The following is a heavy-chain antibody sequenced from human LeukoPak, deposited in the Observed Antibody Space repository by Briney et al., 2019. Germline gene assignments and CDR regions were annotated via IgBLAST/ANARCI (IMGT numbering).Heavy chain of an antibody. CDR3: ARFSGPISSGYYYFDY. D-gene: IGHD3-22*01. J-gene: IGHJ4*02. CDR1: GGSISGYY. Sequence: PSETLSLTCTVSGGSISGYYWSWIRQPPGKGLEWIGYIYYSGSTNYNPSLKSRVTISIDTSKNQFSLKLSSVTAADTAVYYCARFSGPISSGYYYFDYWGQGTLVTVSS. V-gene: IGHV4-59*12. CDR2: IYYSGST.